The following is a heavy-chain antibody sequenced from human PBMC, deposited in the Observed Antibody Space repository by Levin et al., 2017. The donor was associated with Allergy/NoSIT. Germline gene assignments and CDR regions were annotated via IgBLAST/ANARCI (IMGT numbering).Heavy chain of an antibody. CDR3: ATTGRFWYFDL. CDR1: GGSFSGYY. D-gene: IGHD1-1*01. Sequence: PSETLSLTCAVYGGSFSGYYWSWIRQPPGKGLEWIGEINHSGSTNYNPSLKSRVTISVDTSKNQFSLKLSSVTAADTAVYYCATTGRFWYFDLWGRGTLVTVSS. CDR2: INHSGST. V-gene: IGHV4-34*01. J-gene: IGHJ2*01.